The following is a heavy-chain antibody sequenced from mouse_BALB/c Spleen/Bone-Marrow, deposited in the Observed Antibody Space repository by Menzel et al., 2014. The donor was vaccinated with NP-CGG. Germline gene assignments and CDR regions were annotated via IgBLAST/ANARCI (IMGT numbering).Heavy chain of an antibody. CDR3: ARKGYGNYHYYAMDY. D-gene: IGHD2-1*01. Sequence: QVQLQQSGAELAKPGASVKMSCKASGYTFTSYWMYWIKQRPGQGLEWIGYINPSTGYTEYNQKFKDKATLTADKSSNTAYMQLSSLTSEDSAVYYCARKGYGNYHYYAMDYWGQGTSVTVSP. CDR2: INPSTGYT. CDR1: GYTFTSYW. J-gene: IGHJ4*01. V-gene: IGHV1-7*01.